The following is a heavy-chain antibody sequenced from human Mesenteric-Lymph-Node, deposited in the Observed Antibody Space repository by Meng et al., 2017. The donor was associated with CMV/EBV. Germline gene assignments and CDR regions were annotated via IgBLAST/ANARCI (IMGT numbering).Heavy chain of an antibody. CDR2: VHYTGST. D-gene: IGHD6-19*01. J-gene: IGHJ5*02. Sequence: HRQLRESGPGQVKPSGTLSLPCTVSGASISSFYYWGWIRQPPGRGLEWIGSVHYTGSTYYSPSLKSRVTVSVDTSKNQFSLRLTSVTAADTAVYYCARPFPSWQSPRLDPFGAWGQGTLVTVSS. CDR3: ARPFPSWQSPRLDPFGA. V-gene: IGHV4-39*01. CDR1: GASISSFYY.